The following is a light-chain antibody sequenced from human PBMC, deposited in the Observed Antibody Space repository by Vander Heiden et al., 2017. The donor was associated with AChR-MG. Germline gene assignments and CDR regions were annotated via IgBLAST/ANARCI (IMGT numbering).Light chain of an antibody. CDR2: DAS. CDR1: QSVSNY. J-gene: IGKJ4*01. CDR3: QQRSDWPPLT. V-gene: IGKV3-11*01. Sequence: EIVLTQSPATLSLSPGERATLSCRARQSVSNYLAWYQQKPGQGPRLLIYDASNRATGIPARFSGSGSGTDFTLTISSLEPEDFAVYYCQQRSDWPPLTFGGGTKVEIK.